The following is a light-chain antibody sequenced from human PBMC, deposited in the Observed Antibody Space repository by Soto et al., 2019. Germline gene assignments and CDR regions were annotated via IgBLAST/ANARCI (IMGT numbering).Light chain of an antibody. CDR2: FGS. V-gene: IGKV2-28*01. CDR1: QLLLYNNTYNY. CDR3: MQALQSLT. Sequence: EIVMTQSPLTLPVTPGAPASISCRSSQLLLYNNTYNYLDWYVQKPGQSPPLLIYFGSNRAPGVPDRFSGSGSGTDFTLKINRVEAEDVGTYYCMQALQSLTFGQGTRLEIK. J-gene: IGKJ5*01.